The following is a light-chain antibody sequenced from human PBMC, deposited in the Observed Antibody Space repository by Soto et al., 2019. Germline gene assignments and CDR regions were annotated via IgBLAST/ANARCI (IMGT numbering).Light chain of an antibody. CDR2: DAS. CDR1: QSVSSD. V-gene: IGKV3-11*01. CDR3: QQRSNWPPLT. Sequence: EIVLTQSPATLSLSPGERATFSCRASQSVSSDLVWYQQKPGQAPRLLIYDASNRATGIPARFSGSGSGTDFTLTIRSLEPEDFAVYYCQQRSNWPPLTFGGGTKVEIK. J-gene: IGKJ4*01.